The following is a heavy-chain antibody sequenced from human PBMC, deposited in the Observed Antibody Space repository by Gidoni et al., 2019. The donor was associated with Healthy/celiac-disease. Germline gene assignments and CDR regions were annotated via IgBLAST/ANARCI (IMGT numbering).Heavy chain of an antibody. V-gene: IGHV3-23*01. CDR2: ISGSGGST. CDR3: AKDRRSLTGYDY. J-gene: IGHJ4*02. D-gene: IGHD3-9*01. CDR1: GFTCSSYA. Sequence: EVQLLESGGGLVQPGGSLRLSCAASGFTCSSYAMSWVRQAPGKGPEWVSDISGSGGSTYYADSVKGRFTISRDNSKNTLYLQMNSLRAEDTAVYYCAKDRRSLTGYDYWGQGTLVTVSS.